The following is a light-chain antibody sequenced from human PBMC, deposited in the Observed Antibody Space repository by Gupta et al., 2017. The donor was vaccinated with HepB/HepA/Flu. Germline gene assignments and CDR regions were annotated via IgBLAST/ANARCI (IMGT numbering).Light chain of an antibody. CDR3: QQSYSTPWT. J-gene: IGKJ1*01. CDR2: AAS. Sequence: PSPSSLSASVGDRVTITCRASQSISRHLNWYQQKPGKAPKLLIYAASSLESGVPSRFSGSGSGTDFTLTISSLQPEDFATYYCQQSYSTPWTFGQGTKVDNK. CDR1: QSISRH. V-gene: IGKV1-39*01.